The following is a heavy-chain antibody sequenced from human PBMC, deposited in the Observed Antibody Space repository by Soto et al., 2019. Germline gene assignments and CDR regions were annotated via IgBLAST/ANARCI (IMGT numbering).Heavy chain of an antibody. D-gene: IGHD2-15*01. CDR2: IIPILGIA. V-gene: IGHV1-69*08. CDR3: ARERGQDIVVLVAATYFDY. CDR1: GGTFSSYT. J-gene: IGHJ4*02. Sequence: QVQLVQSGAEVKKPGSSVKVSCKASGGTFSSYTISWVRQAPGQGLEWMGRIIPILGIANNAQKFQGRVTITAEKSTSTAYIELSSLRSEDTAVYYCARERGQDIVVLVAATYFDYWGQGTLVTVSS.